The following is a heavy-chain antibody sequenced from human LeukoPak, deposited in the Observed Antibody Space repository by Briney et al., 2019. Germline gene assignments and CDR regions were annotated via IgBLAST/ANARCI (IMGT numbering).Heavy chain of an antibody. V-gene: IGHV4-59*01. D-gene: IGHD6-25*01. J-gene: IGHJ4*02. CDR3: ARDNRKAALDY. Sequence: SETLSLTCTVSGGSISSYYWSWIRQPPGKGLEWIGYIYYSGSTNYNPSLKSRVTISVDTSKNQFSLKLSSVTAADTAVYYCARDNRKAALDYWGQGTLVTVSS. CDR2: IYYSGST. CDR1: GGSISSYY.